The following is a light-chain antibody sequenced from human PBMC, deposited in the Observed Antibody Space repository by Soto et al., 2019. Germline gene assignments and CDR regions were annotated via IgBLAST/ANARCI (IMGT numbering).Light chain of an antibody. V-gene: IGKV3-11*01. CDR2: EAS. CDR1: QSIRSY. CDR3: QQRSNWPPT. J-gene: IGKJ1*01. Sequence: VLTQSPASLSLSPGERATLSCRASQSIRSYVAWYQHKSGQAPRLLIYEASNRATGIPARFSGSGSGTDFTLTISSLEPGDFAVYYCQQRSNWPPTFGQGTKVDIK.